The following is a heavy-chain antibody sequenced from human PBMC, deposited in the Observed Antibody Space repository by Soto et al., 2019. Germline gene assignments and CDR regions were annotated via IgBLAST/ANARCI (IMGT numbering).Heavy chain of an antibody. CDR2: IHYSGGT. V-gene: IGHV4-59*08. D-gene: IGHD6-19*01. Sequence: SETLSLTCAVSGGSISGYSWSWIRQPPGKGLEWIGNIHYSGGTNYNPSLKGRVTISLDTSKIQFSLQLTSVTAADTAVYYCARRTNYGTAWYPDCWGQGTLVTVSS. CDR1: GGSISGYS. J-gene: IGHJ4*02. CDR3: ARRTNYGTAWYPDC.